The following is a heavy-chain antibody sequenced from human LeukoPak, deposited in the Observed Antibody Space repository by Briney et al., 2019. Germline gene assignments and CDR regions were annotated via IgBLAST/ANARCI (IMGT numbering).Heavy chain of an antibody. J-gene: IGHJ4*02. D-gene: IGHD3-22*01. CDR2: IKSKTDGGTT. V-gene: IGHV3-15*01. CDR3: TTLHTYYYDSSGSEYYFDY. Sequence: PGRSLRLSCAASGFTFSNFGMHWVRQAPGKGLEWVGRIKSKTDGGTTDYAAPVKGRFTISRDDSKNTLYLQMNSLKTEDTAVYYCTTLHTYYYDSSGSEYYFDYWGQGTLVTVSS. CDR1: GFTFSNFG.